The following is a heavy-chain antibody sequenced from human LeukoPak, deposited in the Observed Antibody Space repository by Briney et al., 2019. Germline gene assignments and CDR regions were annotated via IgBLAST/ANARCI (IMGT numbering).Heavy chain of an antibody. V-gene: IGHV4-61*02. CDR1: GGSISSGSYY. Sequence: SETLSLTCTVSGGSISSGSYYWNWIRQPAGKGLEWIGRIYTSGSTKYNPSLKSRVTISVDTSKNQFSLKLSSVTAADTAVYYCARGFGSSSSPVDYWGQGTLVTVSS. D-gene: IGHD6-6*01. CDR3: ARGFGSSSSPVDY. CDR2: IYTSGST. J-gene: IGHJ4*02.